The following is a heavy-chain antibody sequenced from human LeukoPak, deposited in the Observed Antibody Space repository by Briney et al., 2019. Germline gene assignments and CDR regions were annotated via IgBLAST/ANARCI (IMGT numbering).Heavy chain of an antibody. CDR3: MRQMTTVTPFVAFDI. CDR1: GGSINSGDYY. J-gene: IGHJ3*02. V-gene: IGHV4-30-4*01. D-gene: IGHD4-17*01. Sequence: PSETLSLTCTVSGGSINSGDYYWSWIRQPPGKGLEWIGYIYYSGSTYYNPSLKSRVSISLDTSKNQFSLKLSSVTAADTAVYYCMRQMTTVTPFVAFDIWGQGTMVTVSS. CDR2: IYYSGST.